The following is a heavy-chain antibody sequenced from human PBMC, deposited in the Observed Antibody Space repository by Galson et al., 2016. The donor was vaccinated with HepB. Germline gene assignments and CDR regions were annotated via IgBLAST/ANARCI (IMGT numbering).Heavy chain of an antibody. Sequence: SETLSLTCAVYGGSFSGYYWSWIRQPPGMGLEWIGEINHSGITNYNPSLKSRVTISVVTSKNQFSLKLSSVTAADTALYYCARYLSRYSSSWFLVPGRNYFDYWGQGTLVTVSS. CDR3: ARYLSRYSSSWFLVPGRNYFDY. D-gene: IGHD6-13*01. CDR2: INHSGIT. CDR1: GGSFSGYY. J-gene: IGHJ4*02. V-gene: IGHV4-34*01.